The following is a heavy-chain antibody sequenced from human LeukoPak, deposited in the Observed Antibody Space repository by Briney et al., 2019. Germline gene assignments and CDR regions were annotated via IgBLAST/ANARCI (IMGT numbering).Heavy chain of an antibody. J-gene: IGHJ2*01. CDR1: GYTLLKFR. Sequence: GGSLRLSCAASGYTLLKFRMHWGCQAPGKGLEWVTVIWYDGSNQKYADSVKGRFTISRDNSKNTVYLEMNSLRAEDTAVYYCARNRIWAIRQSFSLCGHGSLVTVSS. V-gene: IGHV3-33*01. CDR2: IWYDGSNQ. CDR3: ARNRIWAIRQSFSL. D-gene: IGHD3-16*01.